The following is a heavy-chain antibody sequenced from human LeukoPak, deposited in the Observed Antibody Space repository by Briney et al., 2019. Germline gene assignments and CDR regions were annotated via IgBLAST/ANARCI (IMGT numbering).Heavy chain of an antibody. Sequence: GGSLRLSCAASGFTFSTFTMNWVRQAPGKGLEWVSSISSSSSSMYYADSVKGRFTISRDNAKNSLYLQMHSLRAEDTAVYYCAGRRGSGGYFDYWGQGALVTVSS. D-gene: IGHD2-15*01. V-gene: IGHV3-21*01. CDR1: GFTFSTFT. CDR3: AGRRGSGGYFDY. J-gene: IGHJ4*02. CDR2: ISSSSSSM.